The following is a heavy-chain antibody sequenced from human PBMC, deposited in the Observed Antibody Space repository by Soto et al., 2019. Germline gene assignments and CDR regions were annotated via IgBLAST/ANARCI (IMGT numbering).Heavy chain of an antibody. V-gene: IGHV3-49*03. CDR2: ITSKAYGGTT. J-gene: IGHJ4*02. CDR1: GFTFDHYA. D-gene: IGHD3-10*01. Sequence: EVQLVESGGGLAQPGRSLRLSCTSSGFTFDHYAMTWFRQAPGKGLEWVGVITSKAYGGTTEYAASVKGRFTISRDDSKTIAYLQMYSLKPADTAVYYCTRVPPNNYGSGTYPFDYWGPGALVTVSS. CDR3: TRVPPNNYGSGTYPFDY.